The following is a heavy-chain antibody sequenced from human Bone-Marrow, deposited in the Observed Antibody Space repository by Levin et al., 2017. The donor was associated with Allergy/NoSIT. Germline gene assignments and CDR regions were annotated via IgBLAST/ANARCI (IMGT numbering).Heavy chain of an antibody. Sequence: SVTVSCKASGGTFSSYVVSWVRQAPGQGLEWMGGMIPILGTTYYAQKLQGRVSITADESTSTAYMERRSLRSEDPALYFCAGAVSYYSSMDVWGTGTTVTVSS. CDR3: AGAVSYYSSMDV. CDR1: GGTFSSYV. CDR2: MIPILGTT. V-gene: IGHV1-69*13. J-gene: IGHJ6*03.